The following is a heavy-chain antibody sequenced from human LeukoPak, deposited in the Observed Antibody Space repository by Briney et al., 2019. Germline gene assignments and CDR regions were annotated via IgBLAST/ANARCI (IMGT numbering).Heavy chain of an antibody. Sequence: GGSLRLSCAAPGFTFSSYAMHWVRQAPGKGLEWVAVISYGGSNKYYADSVKGRFTISRDNSKNTLYLQMNSLRAEDTAVYYCARGSSGFDPWGQGTLVTVSS. CDR1: GFTFSSYA. J-gene: IGHJ5*02. D-gene: IGHD6-13*01. V-gene: IGHV3-30-3*01. CDR3: ARGSSGFDP. CDR2: ISYGGSNK.